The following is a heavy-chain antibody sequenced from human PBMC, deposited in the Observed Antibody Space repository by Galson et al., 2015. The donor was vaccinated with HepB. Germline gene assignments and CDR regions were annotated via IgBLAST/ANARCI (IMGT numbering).Heavy chain of an antibody. Sequence: SLRLSCAASEFTLSSTHLTWVRQAPGTGLEWVALIYSGGATEYADSVKGRFTISRDTFKNTVYLQMNSLRVEDTAIYYCARERFMDVWGRGTTVTVSS. CDR2: IYSGGAT. CDR1: EFTLSSTH. CDR3: ARERFMDV. V-gene: IGHV3-53*01. J-gene: IGHJ6*04.